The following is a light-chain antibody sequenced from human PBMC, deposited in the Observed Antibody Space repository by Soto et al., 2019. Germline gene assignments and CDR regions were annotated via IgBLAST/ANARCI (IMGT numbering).Light chain of an antibody. Sequence: VQMPQYPFSLSAAVGARVPITCRASQSISSSLNWYQQKPGKAPKLLIYAASSLQSGVPSRFSGSGSGTDFTLTISSLQPEDFATYCCQQSSSLPRTFGQRAKVDI. V-gene: IGKV1-39*01. CDR3: QQSSSLPRT. J-gene: IGKJ1*01. CDR2: AAS. CDR1: QSISSS.